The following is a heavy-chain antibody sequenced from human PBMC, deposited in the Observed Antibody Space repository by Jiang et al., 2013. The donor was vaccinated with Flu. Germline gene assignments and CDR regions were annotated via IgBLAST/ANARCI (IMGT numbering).Heavy chain of an antibody. CDR3: ARPRKGGWYEAFDI. J-gene: IGHJ3*02. CDR2: IYPGDSDI. D-gene: IGHD6-19*01. V-gene: IGHV5-51*01. Sequence: ADKGLEWMGIIYPGDSDITYSPSCQGQVTISADKSISTAYLQWSSLKASDTAMYYCARPRKGGWYEAFDIWGQGTMVIVSS.